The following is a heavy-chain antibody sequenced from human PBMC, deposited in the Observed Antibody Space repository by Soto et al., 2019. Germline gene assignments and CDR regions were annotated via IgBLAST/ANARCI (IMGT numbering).Heavy chain of an antibody. V-gene: IGHV3-30*02. Sequence: VGSLRLSCAASGFTFSTYGMHWVRQAPGKGLEWVAVMGNDGITTFCADSVKGRFTISRDNSKNTLFLQMNSLRADDTAVYYCAKEFQWELHAFDIWGQGTMVTVSS. D-gene: IGHD1-26*01. CDR3: AKEFQWELHAFDI. CDR2: MGNDGITT. J-gene: IGHJ3*02. CDR1: GFTFSTYG.